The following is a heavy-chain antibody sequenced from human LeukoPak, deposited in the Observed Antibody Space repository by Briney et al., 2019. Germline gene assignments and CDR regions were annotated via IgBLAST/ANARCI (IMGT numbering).Heavy chain of an antibody. Sequence: SETLSLTCAVYGGSFSGYYWSWIRQPPGKGLEWIGEINHSGSINYNPSLKSRVTISVDTSKNQFSLKLSSVTAADTAVYYCAREEAMTGWFDPWGQGTLVTVSS. V-gene: IGHV4-34*01. CDR2: INHSGSI. CDR1: GGSFSGYY. J-gene: IGHJ5*02. CDR3: AREEAMTGWFDP.